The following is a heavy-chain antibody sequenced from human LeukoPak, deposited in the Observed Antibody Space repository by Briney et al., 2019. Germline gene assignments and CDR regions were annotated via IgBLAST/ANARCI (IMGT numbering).Heavy chain of an antibody. D-gene: IGHD3-10*01. V-gene: IGHV1-2*02. CDR3: ARESTMVRGVTGIDY. CDR1: GYTFTGYS. Sequence: ASVKVSCKASGYTFTGYSMHWVRQAPGQGLEWMGWINPNSGGTNYAQKFQGRVTMTRDTSISTAYMELSRLRSDDTAVYYCARESTMVRGVTGIDYWGQGTLVTVSS. J-gene: IGHJ4*02. CDR2: INPNSGGT.